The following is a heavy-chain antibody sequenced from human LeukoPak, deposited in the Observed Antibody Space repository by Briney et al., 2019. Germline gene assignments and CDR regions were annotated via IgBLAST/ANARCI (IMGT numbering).Heavy chain of an antibody. CDR1: GFTFSGSA. CDR3: TRPYSSGYY. V-gene: IGHV3-73*01. D-gene: IGHD6-19*01. J-gene: IGHJ4*02. CDR2: IRSKANSYAT. Sequence: GGSLRLSCAASGFTFSGSAMHWVRQAPGKGLEWVGRIRSKANSYATAYAASVRGRFTISRDDSKNTAYLQMNSLKIEDTAVYYCTRPYSSGYYWGQGTLVTVSS.